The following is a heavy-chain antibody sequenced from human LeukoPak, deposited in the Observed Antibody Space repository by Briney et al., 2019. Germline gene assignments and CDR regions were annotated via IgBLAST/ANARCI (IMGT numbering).Heavy chain of an antibody. D-gene: IGHD6-19*01. CDR3: ATATSGYSSGWYFFSRGSDAFDI. CDR2: IYTSGST. CDR1: GGPISSYY. Sequence: PSETLSLTCTVSGGPISSYYWSWIRQPPGKGLEWIGYIYTSGSTNYNPSLKSRVTISVDTSKNQFSLKLSSVTAADTAVYYCATATSGYSSGWYFFSRGSDAFDIWGQGTMVTVSS. J-gene: IGHJ3*02. V-gene: IGHV4-4*09.